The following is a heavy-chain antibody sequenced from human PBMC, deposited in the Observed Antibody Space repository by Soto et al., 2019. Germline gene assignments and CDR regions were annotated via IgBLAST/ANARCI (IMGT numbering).Heavy chain of an antibody. D-gene: IGHD6-19*01. V-gene: IGHV1-69*13. CDR2: IIPIFGTA. CDR1: GGTFSSYA. J-gene: IGHJ6*02. CDR3: ARGDTRGWSNREYYYYGMDV. Sequence: SVKVSCKASGGTFSSYAISWVRQAPGQGLEWMGGIIPIFGTANYAQKFQGRVTITADESTSTAYMELNSLRAEDTAVYYCARGDTRGWSNREYYYYGMDVWGQGTTVTVSS.